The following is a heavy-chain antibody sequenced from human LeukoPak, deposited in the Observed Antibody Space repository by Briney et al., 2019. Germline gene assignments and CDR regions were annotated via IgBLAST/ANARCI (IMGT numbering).Heavy chain of an antibody. CDR2: ISGSSGST. CDR3: AKGSGSGSYYPYYYYMDV. J-gene: IGHJ6*03. Sequence: GGSLRLSCAASRFTISSYAMSWVRQAPGKGLEWVSGISGSSGSTYYADSVKGRFTISRDNSKNTLYLQMNSLRAEDTAVYYCAKGSGSGSYYPYYYYMDVWGKGTTVTISS. CDR1: RFTISSYA. D-gene: IGHD3-10*01. V-gene: IGHV3-23*01.